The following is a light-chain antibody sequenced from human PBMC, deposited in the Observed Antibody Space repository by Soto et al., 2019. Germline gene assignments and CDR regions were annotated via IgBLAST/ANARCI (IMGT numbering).Light chain of an antibody. Sequence: QSVLTQPPSASGSPGQSVTISCTGTSSDVGDFNYVSWYQQHPGKAPKLMIYEVNQRPSGVPDRFSGSKSGNTASLTVSGLQAEEEADYYRNSFAGSYLVFRGGTKLTVL. CDR1: SSDVGDFNY. CDR2: EVN. J-gene: IGLJ2*01. CDR3: NSFAGSYLV. V-gene: IGLV2-8*01.